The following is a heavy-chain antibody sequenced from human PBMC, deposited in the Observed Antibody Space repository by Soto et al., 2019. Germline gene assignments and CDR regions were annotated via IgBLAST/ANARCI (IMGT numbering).Heavy chain of an antibody. D-gene: IGHD3-22*01. J-gene: IGHJ4*02. CDR1: GFTFSGYG. CDR2: ISFDGSNK. V-gene: IGHV3-30*18. CDR3: AKVRPSASSGYYFDY. Sequence: QVQLVESGGGVVQPGRSQRLSCAASGFTFSGYGMHWVRQAPGKGLERVAVISFDGSNKYYADSVKGRFTISRDNYKNTLYLQMNSMRAEDTAVYYCAKVRPSASSGYYFDYWGQGTLVTVSS.